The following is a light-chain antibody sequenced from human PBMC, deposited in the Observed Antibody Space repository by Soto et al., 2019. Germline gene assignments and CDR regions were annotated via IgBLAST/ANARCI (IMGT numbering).Light chain of an antibody. CDR2: DAS. Sequence: IVMTQSPATLSVSPGERAALSCRASESVSSNLAWYQQKPGHAPRLLIYDASTRATGLPARFSGSGSGTEFTLTISSLQSEDFGVYYCQHRGTFGQGTKVEIK. J-gene: IGKJ1*01. V-gene: IGKV3-15*01. CDR1: ESVSSN. CDR3: QHRGT.